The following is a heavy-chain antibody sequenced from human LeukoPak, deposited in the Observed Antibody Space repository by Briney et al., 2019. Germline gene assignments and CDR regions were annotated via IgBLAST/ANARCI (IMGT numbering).Heavy chain of an antibody. J-gene: IGHJ4*02. V-gene: IGHV3-23*01. CDR3: AKSLIVVHANKNYFVY. CDR1: GFTFSSYA. CDR2: ISGSGGST. Sequence: PGGSLRLSSAASGFTFSSYAMSWVRQAQGKGLEWVSAISGSGGSTYYADSVKGRFTISRDNSKNTLYLQMNSLRAEDTAVYYCAKSLIVVHANKNYFVYWGQGTLVTVSS. D-gene: IGHD2-8*02.